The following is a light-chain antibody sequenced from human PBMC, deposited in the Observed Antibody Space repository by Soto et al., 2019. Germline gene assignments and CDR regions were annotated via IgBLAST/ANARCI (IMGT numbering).Light chain of an antibody. CDR1: QSVNIW. CDR2: KAS. CDR3: QQYNTYSRT. J-gene: IGKJ1*01. V-gene: IGKV1-5*03. Sequence: DIRMTQSPSTLSASVGDRVTITCRASQSVNIWLAWYQQKPGKAPKLLIYKASSLESGVPSRFSGSGSGTEFTLTISSLQPDDFATYYCQQYNTYSRTFGQGTKVEIK.